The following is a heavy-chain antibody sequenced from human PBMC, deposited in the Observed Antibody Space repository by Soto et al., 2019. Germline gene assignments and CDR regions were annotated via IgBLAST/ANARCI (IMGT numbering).Heavy chain of an antibody. Sequence: PSETLSLTCAVYGGSLSGYYWTWIRQPPGTGLEWIGEINHSGSTNYNPSLKSRVTISVDTSKNEFSLRLSSVTAADTAVYYCARLNGYCISTNCHGYYGMDVWGQGTTVTVSS. V-gene: IGHV4-34*01. CDR1: GGSLSGYY. CDR3: ARLNGYCISTNCHGYYGMDV. D-gene: IGHD2-2*03. CDR2: INHSGST. J-gene: IGHJ6*02.